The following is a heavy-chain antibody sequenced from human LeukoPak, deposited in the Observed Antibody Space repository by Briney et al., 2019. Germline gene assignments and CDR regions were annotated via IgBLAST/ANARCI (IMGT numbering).Heavy chain of an antibody. V-gene: IGHV3-66*01. D-gene: IGHD3-10*01. Sequence: GGALRLSCSASGFTDSSNYMNWVRQPPGKGLEWVSLISSGGTTYYTDSVKGRFTIPRDNSKSTLYLQMNSLRAEDTAVYYCARDPSPVYYASEISKYYFYGMDVWGPGTTVTVSS. CDR1: GFTDSSNY. CDR2: ISSGGTT. CDR3: ARDPSPVYYASEISKYYFYGMDV. J-gene: IGHJ6*02.